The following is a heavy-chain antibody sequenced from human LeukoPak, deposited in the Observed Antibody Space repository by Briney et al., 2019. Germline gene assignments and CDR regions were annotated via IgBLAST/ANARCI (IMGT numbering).Heavy chain of an antibody. J-gene: IGHJ5*02. D-gene: IGHD4-17*01. CDR1: GGSISSGDYY. CDR3: ARGGTTVTTDNWFDP. CDR2: IYYSGST. V-gene: IGHV4-30-4*01. Sequence: PSQTLSLTCTVSGGSISSGDYYWSWIRQPPGKGLEWIGYIYYSGSTYYNPSLKSRVTISVDTSKNQFSLKLSSVTAADTAVYYCARGGTTVTTDNWFDPWGQGTLVTVSS.